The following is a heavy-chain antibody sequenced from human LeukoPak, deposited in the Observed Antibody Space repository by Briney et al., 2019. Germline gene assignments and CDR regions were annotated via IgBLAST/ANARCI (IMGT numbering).Heavy chain of an antibody. CDR2: INPNSGGT. Sequence: ASVKVSCKASGYTFTGYYMHWVRQAPGQGLEWMGWINPNSGGTNYAQKFQGRVTMTRDTSISTAYMELSRLRSDDTAVYYCARHYPYYDFWSGYGTYYYYGMDVWGQGTTVTVSS. J-gene: IGHJ6*02. D-gene: IGHD3-3*01. V-gene: IGHV1-2*02. CDR1: GYTFTGYY. CDR3: ARHYPYYDFWSGYGTYYYYGMDV.